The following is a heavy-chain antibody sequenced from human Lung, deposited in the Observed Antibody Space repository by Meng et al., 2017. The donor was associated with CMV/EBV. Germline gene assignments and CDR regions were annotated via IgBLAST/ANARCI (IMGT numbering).Heavy chain of an antibody. CDR2: IEWNDSSR. Sequence: GESLKISCAASGFTFSANGMHWVRQAPGKGLEWVSFIEWNDSSRKYADSVKGRFTISRDNSQNTVYLQMNNLRPEDAAVYHCANNHGMNPYYWGQGTLVTVSS. CDR3: ANNHGMNPYY. J-gene: IGHJ4*02. V-gene: IGHV3-30*02. CDR1: GFTFSANG.